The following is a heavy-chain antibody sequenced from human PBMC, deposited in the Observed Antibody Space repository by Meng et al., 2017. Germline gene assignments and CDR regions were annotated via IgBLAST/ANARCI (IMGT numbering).Heavy chain of an antibody. J-gene: IGHJ4*02. Sequence: QVQLVEAGGEVKKPGSSVKVSCKASGYTFTGYYMHWVRQAPGQGLEWMGWINPNSGGTNYAQKFQGRVTMTRDTSISTAYMELSRLRSDDTAVYYCARTYSSGWYDENYWGQGTLVTVSS. CDR2: INPNSGGT. D-gene: IGHD6-19*01. CDR1: GYTFTGYY. V-gene: IGHV1-2*02. CDR3: ARTYSSGWYDENY.